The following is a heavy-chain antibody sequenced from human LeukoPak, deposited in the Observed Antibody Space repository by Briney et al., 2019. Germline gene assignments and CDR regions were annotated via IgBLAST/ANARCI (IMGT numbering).Heavy chain of an antibody. J-gene: IGHJ4*02. CDR2: IYFRGST. Sequence: SETLSLTCTVSGGSISSSTSYWGWIRQPPGKGLEWIGNIYFRGSTYYNPSLKSRVTISVDTSKNQFSLKLSSVTAADTALYYCARLLGYVNDILTGYYILDYWGQGTLVTVSS. CDR1: GGSISSSTSY. CDR3: ARLLGYVNDILTGYYILDY. D-gene: IGHD3-9*01. V-gene: IGHV4-39*01.